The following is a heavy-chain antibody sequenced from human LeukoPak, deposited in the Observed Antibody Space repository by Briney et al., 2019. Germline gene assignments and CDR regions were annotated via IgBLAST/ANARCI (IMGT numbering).Heavy chain of an antibody. Sequence: SVKVSCKASGYTFTSYGISWVRQAPGQGLEWMGGIIPIFGTANYAQKFQGRVTITTDESTSTAYMELSSLRSEDTAVYYCARGLYSYGYWSFDYWGQGTLVTVSS. J-gene: IGHJ4*02. CDR3: ARGLYSYGYWSFDY. V-gene: IGHV1-69*05. CDR1: GYTFTSYG. CDR2: IIPIFGTA. D-gene: IGHD5-18*01.